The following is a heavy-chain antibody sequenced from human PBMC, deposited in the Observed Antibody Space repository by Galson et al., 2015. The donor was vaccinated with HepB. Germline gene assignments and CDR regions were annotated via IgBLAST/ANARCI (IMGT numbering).Heavy chain of an antibody. CDR3: ARDWNYFDSSGYLSYYYGMDV. CDR1: GFTVSSNY. Sequence: SLRLSCAASGFTVSSNYMSWVRQAPGKGLEWVSVIYSGGSTYYADSVKGRFTIPRDNSKNSLYLQMNSLRAEDTAVYYCARDWNYFDSSGYLSYYYGMDVWGQGTTVTVSS. J-gene: IGHJ6*02. D-gene: IGHD3-22*01. V-gene: IGHV3-66*01. CDR2: IYSGGST.